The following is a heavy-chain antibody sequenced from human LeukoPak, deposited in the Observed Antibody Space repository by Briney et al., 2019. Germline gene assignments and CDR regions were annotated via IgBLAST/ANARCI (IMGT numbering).Heavy chain of an antibody. CDR2: INHSGTT. Sequence: LETLSLTCAVFGGSFSGYYWNWIRQPPGKGLEWVGIINHSGTTNYTPSLKSRVSISLDTAKNQFSLKLSSVTVADTAVYYCARSGGSSGLDFDYWGQGNLVTVSS. CDR3: ARSGGSSGLDFDY. CDR1: GGSFSGYY. V-gene: IGHV4-34*01. D-gene: IGHD3-22*01. J-gene: IGHJ4*02.